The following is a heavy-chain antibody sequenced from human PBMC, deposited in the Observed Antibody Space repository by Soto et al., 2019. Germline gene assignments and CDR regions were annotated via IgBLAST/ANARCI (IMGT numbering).Heavy chain of an antibody. Sequence: ASVKVSCKASGYTFTSYGISWVRQAPGEGLEWMGWISPYNGNTNYAQKFQGWVTMTTDTSTSTAYMELRRLRSDDTAVYYCAREGGYYDILTGYWGADYYYYGMDVWGQGTTVTVSS. J-gene: IGHJ6*02. V-gene: IGHV1-18*01. CDR1: GYTFTSYG. CDR3: AREGGYYDILTGYWGADYYYYGMDV. D-gene: IGHD3-9*01. CDR2: ISPYNGNT.